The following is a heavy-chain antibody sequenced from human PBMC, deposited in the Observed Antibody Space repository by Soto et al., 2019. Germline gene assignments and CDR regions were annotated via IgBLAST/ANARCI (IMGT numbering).Heavy chain of an antibody. V-gene: IGHV3-30*04. CDR1: GFTFSNYA. CDR3: ARGSGSGSFLIDY. J-gene: IGHJ4*02. D-gene: IGHD3-10*01. Sequence: ESGGGVVQPGRSLRLSCAASGFTFSNYAMHWVRQAPGKGLEWMAITSDDESRRYYADSVRGRFTISRDNSKNTLYLEMNSLRDEDTAQFYCARGSGSGSFLIDYWGQGVLVTVSS. CDR2: TSDDESRR.